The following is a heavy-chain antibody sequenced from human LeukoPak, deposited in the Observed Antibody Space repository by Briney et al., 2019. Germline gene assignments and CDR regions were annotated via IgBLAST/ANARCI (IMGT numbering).Heavy chain of an antibody. V-gene: IGHV4-59*08. CDR2: IYYSGST. CDR1: GGSISSYY. J-gene: IGHJ3*02. CDR3: ARSKTFAAFDI. Sequence: PSETLSPTCTVSGGSISSYYWSWIRQPPGKGLEWIGYIYYSGSTNYNPSLKSRVTISVDTSKNQFSLKLSSVTAADTAVYYCARSKTFAAFDIWGQGTMVTVSS.